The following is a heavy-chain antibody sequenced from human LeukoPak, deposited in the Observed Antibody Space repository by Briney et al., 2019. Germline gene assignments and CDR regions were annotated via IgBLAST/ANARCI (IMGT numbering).Heavy chain of an antibody. J-gene: IGHJ3*02. CDR3: ARGVRDAFDI. Sequence: PGGSLRLSCAASGFTFSSYSMNWVRQAPGKGLEWVSYISSSSRTIYYADSVKGRFTISRDNAKNSLYLQMNSLRAEDTAVYYCARGVRDAFDIWGQGTMVTVSS. D-gene: IGHD3-16*01. CDR2: ISSSSRTI. V-gene: IGHV3-48*01. CDR1: GFTFSSYS.